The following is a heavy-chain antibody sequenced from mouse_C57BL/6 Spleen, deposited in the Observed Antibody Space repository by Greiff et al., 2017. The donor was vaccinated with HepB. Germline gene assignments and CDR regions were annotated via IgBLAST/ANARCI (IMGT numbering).Heavy chain of an antibody. J-gene: IGHJ3*01. V-gene: IGHV5-4*01. CDR1: GFTFSSYA. D-gene: IGHD2-1*01. CDR3: ARAGNNAWFAY. Sequence: EVQLQQSGGGLVKPGGSLKLSCAASGFTFSSYAMSWVRQTPEKRLEWVATISDGGSYTYYPDNVKGRFTISRDNAKNNLYLQMSHLKSEDTAMYYCARAGNNAWFAYWGQGTLVTVSA. CDR2: ISDGGSYT.